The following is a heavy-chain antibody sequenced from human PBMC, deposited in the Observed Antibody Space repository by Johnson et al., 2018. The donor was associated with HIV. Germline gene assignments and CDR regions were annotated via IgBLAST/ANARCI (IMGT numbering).Heavy chain of an antibody. CDR2: IYSGGST. Sequence: VQLVESGGGVVQPGRSLRLSCGASGFTVSNNYMNWVRQAPGKGLEWVSVIYSGGSTYYADSVKGRFTISRDNSKNTLYLQMNSLRAEDTAVYYCARDGESQQLPLGDAFDIWGQGTMVIVSS. V-gene: IGHV3-66*01. D-gene: IGHD6-13*01. CDR1: GFTVSNNY. J-gene: IGHJ3*02. CDR3: ARDGESQQLPLGDAFDI.